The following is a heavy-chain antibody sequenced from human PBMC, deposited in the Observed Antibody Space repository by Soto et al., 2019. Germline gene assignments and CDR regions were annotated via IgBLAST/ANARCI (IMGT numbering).Heavy chain of an antibody. CDR1: GVSITSYF. D-gene: IGHD6-13*01. CDR2: ISFSGAT. J-gene: IGHJ4*02. CDR3: ARYRREAVAGYTLDN. Sequence: SETLSLTCTVSGVSITSYFWSWIRQTPGKGLDWIGSISFSGATYSNPSLKGRAALSVDTSENHLSLTLNSVTSADTAVYFCARYRREAVAGYTLDNWGQGILVTVSS. V-gene: IGHV4-59*01.